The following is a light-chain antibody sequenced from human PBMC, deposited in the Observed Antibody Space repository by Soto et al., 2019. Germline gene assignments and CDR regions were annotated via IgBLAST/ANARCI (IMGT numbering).Light chain of an antibody. CDR1: QTISSW. CDR2: KAC. Sequence: DIQVRMSPVTVSGKIGDRVTITCRASQTISSWLAWYQQKPGKAPKLLIYKACILKSGVPSRFSGSGSGTEFTLTISSLHPDDCATYYCQHSECYSEPFGQGSNVDTK. V-gene: IGKV1-5*03. J-gene: IGKJ1*01. CDR3: QHSECYSEP.